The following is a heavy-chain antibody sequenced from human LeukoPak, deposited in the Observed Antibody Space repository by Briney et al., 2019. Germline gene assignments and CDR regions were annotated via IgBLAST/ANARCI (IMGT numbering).Heavy chain of an antibody. CDR2: IRTKTNSYAT. D-gene: IGHD3-22*01. V-gene: IGHV3-73*01. CDR1: GFTFSASA. CDR3: TRAYYDSLGYSPY. Sequence: GGSLKLSCAASGFTFSASAIHWGRQASGIGLEWVGRIRTKTNSYATAYAASLEGRFTISRDDSRNTAYLQMNSLKTEDTAVYYCTRAYYDSLGYSPYWGQGTLVTVSS. J-gene: IGHJ4*02.